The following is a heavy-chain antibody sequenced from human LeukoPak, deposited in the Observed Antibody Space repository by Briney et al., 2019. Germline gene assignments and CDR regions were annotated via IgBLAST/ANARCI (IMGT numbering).Heavy chain of an antibody. CDR1: GFTFSSYA. V-gene: IGHV3-30*04. J-gene: IGHJ4*02. CDR2: ISYDGSNK. D-gene: IGHD1-26*01. Sequence: GSLSLSCAASGFTFSSYAMHWVRQAPGKGLEWVAVISYDGSNKYYADSVKGRFTISRDNSKNTLYLQMNSLRAEDTAVYYCARGGGYGGLSYFDYWGQGTLVTVSS. CDR3: ARGGGYGGLSYFDY.